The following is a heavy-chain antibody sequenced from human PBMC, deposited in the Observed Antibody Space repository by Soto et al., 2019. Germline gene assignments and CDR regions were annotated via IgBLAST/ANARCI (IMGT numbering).Heavy chain of an antibody. CDR1: GGTFSSYA. Sequence: SVKVSCKASGGTFSSYAISWVRQAPGQGLEWMGGIIPIFGTANYAQKFQGRVTITADESTSTAYMALSSLRSEDTAVYYCASGHDYGDYYFDYWGQGTLVTVSS. V-gene: IGHV1-69*13. D-gene: IGHD4-17*01. CDR2: IIPIFGTA. CDR3: ASGHDYGDYYFDY. J-gene: IGHJ4*02.